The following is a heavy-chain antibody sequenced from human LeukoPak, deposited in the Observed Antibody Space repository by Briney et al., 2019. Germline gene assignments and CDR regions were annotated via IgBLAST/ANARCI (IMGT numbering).Heavy chain of an antibody. CDR1: GGSISSGDYY. D-gene: IGHD5-18*01. J-gene: IGHJ4*02. CDR3: ARVKLSHGYSYGYNPYYFDY. Sequence: SETLSLTYTVSGGSISSGDYYWSWIRQPPGKGLEWIGYIYHSGNTYYNPSLKSRLTISVDTPRNQFSLKLSSVTAADTAVYYCARVKLSHGYSYGYNPYYFDYWGQGTLVTVSS. CDR2: IYHSGNT. V-gene: IGHV4-30-4*08.